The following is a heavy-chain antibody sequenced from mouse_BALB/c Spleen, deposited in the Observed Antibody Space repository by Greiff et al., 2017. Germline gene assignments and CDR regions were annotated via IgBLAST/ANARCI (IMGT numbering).Heavy chain of an antibody. CDR2: IYPGSGST. V-gene: IGHV1-55*01. D-gene: IGHD1-2*01. CDR3: ARWYYGHYFDY. Sequence: QVQLKQPGAELVKPGTSVKLSCKASGYNFTSYWINWVKLRPGQGLEWIGDIYPGSGSTNYNEKFKSKATLTVDTSSSTAYMQLSSLASEDSALYYCARWYYGHYFDYWGQGTTLTVSS. CDR1: GYNFTSYW. J-gene: IGHJ2*01.